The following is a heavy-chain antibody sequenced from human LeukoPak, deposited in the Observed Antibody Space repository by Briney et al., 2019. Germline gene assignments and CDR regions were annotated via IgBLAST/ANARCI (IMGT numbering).Heavy chain of an antibody. J-gene: IGHJ4*02. Sequence: GGSLRLSCAVSGFSLYTYSMNWVRQAPGKGLEWVSSITSTSTYIYYADSVKGRFTISRDNAKNSLYLQMNSLRVEDTAVYCCARVGSAAPVTSSGHTIDYWGQGTLVIVSS. V-gene: IGHV3-21*01. CDR2: ITSTSTYI. D-gene: IGHD3-22*01. CDR3: ARVGSAAPVTSSGHTIDY. CDR1: GFSLYTYS.